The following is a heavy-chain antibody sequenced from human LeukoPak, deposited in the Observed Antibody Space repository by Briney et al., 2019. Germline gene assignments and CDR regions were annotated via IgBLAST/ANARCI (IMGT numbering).Heavy chain of an antibody. CDR3: AHSRSGSSGWFHNDY. CDR1: GFSLSTSGVS. D-gene: IGHD6-19*01. Sequence: SGPTLVNPTQTLTLTCTFSGFSLSTSGVSVGWIRQPPGKALEWLALIYWDDDKRYSPSLKSRLTITKDTSKNQVVLTMTNIDPVDTATYYCAHSRSGSSGWFHNDYWGQGTLVTVSS. J-gene: IGHJ4*02. V-gene: IGHV2-5*02. CDR2: IYWDDDK.